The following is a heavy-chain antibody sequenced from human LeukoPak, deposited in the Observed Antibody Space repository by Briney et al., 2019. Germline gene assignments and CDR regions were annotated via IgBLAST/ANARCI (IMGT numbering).Heavy chain of an antibody. V-gene: IGHV3-21*01. CDR2: ISSSSSCI. CDR1: GFTFSSYT. D-gene: IGHD3-16*02. Sequence: GGSLRLSCAASGFTFSSYTMNWVRQAPGKGLEWVSSISSSSSCIYYADSVKGRFTISRDNAKNSLYLQMNSLRAEDTAVYYCARDRNYDYIWGSYRPDYFDYWGQGTLVTVSS. J-gene: IGHJ4*02. CDR3: ARDRNYDYIWGSYRPDYFDY.